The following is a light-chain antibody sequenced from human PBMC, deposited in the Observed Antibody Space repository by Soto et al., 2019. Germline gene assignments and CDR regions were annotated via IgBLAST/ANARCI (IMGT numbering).Light chain of an antibody. CDR3: SSKRDSSTLFV. CDR1: SSDVGAYNY. Sequence: QSVLTQPASVSGSPGQSITISFTGTSSDVGAYNYVSWYQHHPGKVPELLIYEVTDRPSGVADRVPGSKSGNTASLAISGLQAEDEADYYCSSKRDSSTLFVFGTGTKVTVL. CDR2: EVT. J-gene: IGLJ1*01. V-gene: IGLV2-14*01.